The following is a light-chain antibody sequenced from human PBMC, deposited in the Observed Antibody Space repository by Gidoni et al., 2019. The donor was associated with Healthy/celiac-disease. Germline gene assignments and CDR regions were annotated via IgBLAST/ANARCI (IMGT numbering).Light chain of an antibody. J-gene: IGLJ1*01. CDR3: SSYTSSSTSGGFYV. Sequence: QSALTQPASVSGSPGQSITLSCTGTSSDVGGYNYVSWYQQHPGKAPKLMIYEVSNRPSGVSNRFSGSKSGNTASLTISGLQAEDEADYYCSSYTSSSTSGGFYVFGTGTKVTVL. CDR2: EVS. V-gene: IGLV2-14*01. CDR1: SSDVGGYNY.